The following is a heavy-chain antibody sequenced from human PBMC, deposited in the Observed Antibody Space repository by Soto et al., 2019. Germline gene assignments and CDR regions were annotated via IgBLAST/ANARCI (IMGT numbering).Heavy chain of an antibody. CDR1: GFTFSSYA. V-gene: IGHV3-23*01. CDR2: ISGSGGST. J-gene: IGHJ4*02. Sequence: GGSLRLSCAASGFTFSSYAMSWVRQAPGKGLEWVSAISGSGGSTYYADSVKGRFTISRDNSKNTLYLQMNSLRAEDTAVYYCAKDSGRLLGPATVVDYWGQGTLVTVSS. D-gene: IGHD3-10*01. CDR3: AKDSGRLLGPATVVDY.